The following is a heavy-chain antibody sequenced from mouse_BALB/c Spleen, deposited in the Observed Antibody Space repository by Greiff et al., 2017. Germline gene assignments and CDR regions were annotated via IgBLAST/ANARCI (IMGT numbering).Heavy chain of an antibody. Sequence: LVESGAELVKPGASVKLSCKASGYTFTSYYMYWVKQRPGQGLEWIGEINPSNGGTNFNEKFKSKATLTVDKSSSTAYMQLSSLTSEDSAVYYCTRSGYYYGSSLAWFAYWGQGTLVTVAA. CDR3: TRSGYYYGSSLAWFAY. D-gene: IGHD1-1*01. J-gene: IGHJ3*01. V-gene: IGHV1S81*02. CDR1: GYTFTSYY. CDR2: INPSNGGT.